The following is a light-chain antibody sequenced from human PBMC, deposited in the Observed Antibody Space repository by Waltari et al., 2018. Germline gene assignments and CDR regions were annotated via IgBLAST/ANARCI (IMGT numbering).Light chain of an antibody. Sequence: EIVLTQSPGILSLSPGEGATLSCRASQRVGRSLAWYQQKPGQAPRLVISGASNRATGIPDRFSGSGSGTDFSLTISRLEPEDFAVYYCQHYVRLPVTFGRGTKVEIK. CDR1: QRVGRS. CDR2: GAS. J-gene: IGKJ4*02. CDR3: QHYVRLPVT. V-gene: IGKV3-20*01.